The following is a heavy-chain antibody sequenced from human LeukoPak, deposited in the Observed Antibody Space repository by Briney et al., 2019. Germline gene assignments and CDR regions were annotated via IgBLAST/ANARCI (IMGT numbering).Heavy chain of an antibody. V-gene: IGHV4-61*02. D-gene: IGHD7-27*01. Sequence: SETLSLTCTVSGGSISSGSYYWSWIRQPAGKGLEWIGRIYTSGSTNYNPSLKSRVTMSVDTSKNQFSLKLSSVTAADTAVYYCARDLVDWGSLQYYFEYWGQGTLVTVSS. CDR2: IYTSGST. J-gene: IGHJ4*02. CDR1: GGSISSGSYY. CDR3: ARDLVDWGSLQYYFEY.